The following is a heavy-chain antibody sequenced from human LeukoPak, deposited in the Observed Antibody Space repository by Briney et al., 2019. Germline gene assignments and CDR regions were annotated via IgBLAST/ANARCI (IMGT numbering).Heavy chain of an antibody. V-gene: IGHV4-34*01. D-gene: IGHD6-25*01. J-gene: IGHJ3*02. CDR2: INHSGST. CDR3: ARGVVAASERDAFDI. CDR1: GGSFSGYY. Sequence: KPSETLSLTCAVYGGSFSGYYWSWIRQPPGKGLEWIGEINHSGSTNYNPSLKSRVTISVDTSKNQFSLKLSSVTAADTAVYYCARGVVAASERDAFDIWGQGTMVTVSS.